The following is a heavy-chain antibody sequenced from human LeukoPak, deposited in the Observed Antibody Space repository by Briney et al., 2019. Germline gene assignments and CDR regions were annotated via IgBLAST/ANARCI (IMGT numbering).Heavy chain of an antibody. D-gene: IGHD3-22*01. Sequence: PSETLSLTCTVSGGSISSGSYYWSWIRQPAGKGLEWIGRIYTSGSTNYNPSLKSRVTISVDTSKNQFSLKLSSVTAADTAVYYCASHYYDSSGYWRYFDLWGRGTLVTVSS. CDR3: ASHYYDSSGYWRYFDL. J-gene: IGHJ2*01. CDR2: IYTSGST. CDR1: GGSISSGSYY. V-gene: IGHV4-61*02.